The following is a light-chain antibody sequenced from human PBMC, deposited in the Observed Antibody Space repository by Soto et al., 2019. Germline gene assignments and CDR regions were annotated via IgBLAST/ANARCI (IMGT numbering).Light chain of an antibody. Sequence: DIQMTQSPSTLSASVGDRVTITCRASQTISSWLAWYQQKPGKAPKLLIYKASTLESGVPSRFSGGGSGTDFTLTVTSLQPEDVATYYCQQYSFYATFGQGTKVEI. J-gene: IGKJ1*01. V-gene: IGKV1-5*03. CDR1: QTISSW. CDR3: QQYSFYAT. CDR2: KAS.